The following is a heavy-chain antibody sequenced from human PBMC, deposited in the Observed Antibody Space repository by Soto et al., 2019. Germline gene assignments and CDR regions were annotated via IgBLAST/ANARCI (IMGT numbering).Heavy chain of an antibody. V-gene: IGHV3-33*01. CDR1: GFTFSSYG. D-gene: IGHD3-22*01. CDR3: AREQYYYDSSGYSI. Sequence: QPGGSLRLSCAASGFTFSSYGMHWVRQAPGKGLEWVAVIWYDGSNKYYADSVKGRFTISRDNSKNTLYLQMNSLRAEDTAVYYCAREQYYYDSSGYSIWGQGTMVTVSS. CDR2: IWYDGSNK. J-gene: IGHJ3*02.